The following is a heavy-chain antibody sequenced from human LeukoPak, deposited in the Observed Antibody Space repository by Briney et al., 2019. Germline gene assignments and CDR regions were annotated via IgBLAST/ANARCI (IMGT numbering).Heavy chain of an antibody. CDR3: ARLGTIFGVVIIPPEDYYYMDV. V-gene: IGHV5-51*01. J-gene: IGHJ6*03. Sequence: PGESLKISCKGSGYSFTSYWIGWVRQMPGKGLEWMGIIYPGDSDTRYSPSFQGQVTISADKSISTAYLQWSSLKASDTAMYYCARLGTIFGVVIIPPEDYYYMDVWGKGTTVTVSS. CDR1: GYSFTSYW. CDR2: IYPGDSDT. D-gene: IGHD3-3*01.